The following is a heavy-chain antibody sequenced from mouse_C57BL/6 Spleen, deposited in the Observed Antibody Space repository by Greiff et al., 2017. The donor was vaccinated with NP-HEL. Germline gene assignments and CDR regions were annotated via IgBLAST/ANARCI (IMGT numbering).Heavy chain of an antibody. V-gene: IGHV2-5*01. Sequence: VQLQQSGPGLVQPSQSLSITCTVSGFSFTSYGVHWVRQSPGKGLEWLGVIWRGGSTDYNAAFMSRLSITKDNSKSQVYFKMNSQQADDTSIYYCAKTRMVPLYYYAMDVWGQGTSVTVPS. J-gene: IGHJ4*01. CDR1: GFSFTSYG. CDR3: AKTRMVPLYYYAMDV. D-gene: IGHD2-3*01. CDR2: IWRGGST.